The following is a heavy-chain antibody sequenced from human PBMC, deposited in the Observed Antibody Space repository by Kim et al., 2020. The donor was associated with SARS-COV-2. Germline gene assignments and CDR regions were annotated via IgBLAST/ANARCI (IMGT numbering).Heavy chain of an antibody. V-gene: IGHV3-7*03. CDR3: ARGPAGDS. Sequence: GESLRLFCAASGFTFTRYWMSWVRQAPGKGPEWVANIKQDGSEKYYVDAVKGRFIISRDNAKNSVSLEMNSLRAEDTAMYYCARGPAGDSWGQGTLVTVSS. CDR2: IKQDGSEK. CDR1: GFTFTRYW. J-gene: IGHJ4*02.